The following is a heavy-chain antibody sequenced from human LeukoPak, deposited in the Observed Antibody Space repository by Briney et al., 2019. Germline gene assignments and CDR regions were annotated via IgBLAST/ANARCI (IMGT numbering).Heavy chain of an antibody. CDR3: AKGHTYYYDSSGYSRDAFDI. D-gene: IGHD3-22*01. CDR2: IGWDRASI. J-gene: IGHJ3*02. V-gene: IGHV3-9*03. Sequence: SLRVCCAASGFTFDDYAMHWVRQAPGEGLERGSGIGWDRASIGDADSVKGRFTISRDNAKNSLYLQMNSLRAEDMALYYCAKGHTYYYDSSGYSRDAFDIWGQGTMVTVSS. CDR1: GFTFDDYA.